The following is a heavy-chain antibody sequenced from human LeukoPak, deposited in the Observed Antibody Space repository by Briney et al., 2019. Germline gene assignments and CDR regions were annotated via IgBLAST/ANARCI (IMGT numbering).Heavy chain of an antibody. V-gene: IGHV1-46*01. Sequence: GASVKVSCKASGYTFTSYYMHWVRQAPGQGLEWMGIINPIGGSTIYAQKFQGRVTMTRDTSTSTVYMELSSLRSEGTAVYYCARALRMATIPGVNMNYFDYWGQGTLVTVSS. CDR3: ARALRMATIPGVNMNYFDY. D-gene: IGHD5-24*01. CDR1: GYTFTSYY. CDR2: INPIGGST. J-gene: IGHJ4*02.